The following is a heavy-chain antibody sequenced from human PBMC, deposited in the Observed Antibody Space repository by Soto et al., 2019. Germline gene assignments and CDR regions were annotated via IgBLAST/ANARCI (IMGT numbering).Heavy chain of an antibody. D-gene: IGHD3-22*01. CDR3: ARGYYYDSSGYYLYFDY. Sequence: SVKVSCKASGGTFSSYAISWVRQAPGQGLEWMGGIIPIFGTANYAQKFQGRVTITADESTSTACMELSSLRSEDTAVYYCARGYYYDSSGYYLYFDYCGQGTLVTVSP. J-gene: IGHJ4*02. V-gene: IGHV1-69*13. CDR2: IIPIFGTA. CDR1: GGTFSSYA.